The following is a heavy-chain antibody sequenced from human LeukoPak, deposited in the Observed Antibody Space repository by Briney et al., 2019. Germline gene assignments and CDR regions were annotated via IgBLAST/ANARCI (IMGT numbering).Heavy chain of an antibody. CDR1: GFTFSNYA. CDR3: AKELVATKYYYYYYMDV. J-gene: IGHJ6*03. D-gene: IGHD5-12*01. V-gene: IGHV3-23*01. Sequence: GGSLRLSCAASGFTFSNYAMSWVRQAPGKGLEWVSAISGIDGSTNYADSVKGRFTISRDNSKNTLYLQMNSLRAEDTAVYYCAKELVATKYYYYYYMDVWGKGTTVTISS. CDR2: ISGIDGST.